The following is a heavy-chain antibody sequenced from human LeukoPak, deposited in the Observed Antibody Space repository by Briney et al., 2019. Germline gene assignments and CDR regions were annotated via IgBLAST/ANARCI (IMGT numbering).Heavy chain of an antibody. D-gene: IGHD5-24*01. Sequence: SETLSLTCTVSGGSIGSHYWSWIRQPPGKGLEWIGYIYYSGSTNYNPSLKSRVTISVDTSKNQFSLKLSSVTAADTAVYYCAREGMATRTFDYWGQGTLVTVSS. CDR3: AREGMATRTFDY. J-gene: IGHJ4*02. CDR2: IYYSGST. V-gene: IGHV4-59*11. CDR1: GGSIGSHY.